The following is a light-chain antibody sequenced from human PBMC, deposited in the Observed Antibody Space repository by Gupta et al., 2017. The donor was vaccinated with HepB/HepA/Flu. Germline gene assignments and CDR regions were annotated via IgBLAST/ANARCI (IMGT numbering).Light chain of an antibody. CDR3: QQSFRTPR. J-gene: IGKJ1*01. CDR1: QSISNY. Sequence: IQFIQSPSSLSASVGDRVTITCRPSQSISNYLHWYQQKPGKATKLLIYAASSLQSGVASRFSGSGSETDFTITISTLQPEDFANYYGQQSFRTPRFGQGTKVEIK. CDR2: AAS. V-gene: IGKV1-39*01.